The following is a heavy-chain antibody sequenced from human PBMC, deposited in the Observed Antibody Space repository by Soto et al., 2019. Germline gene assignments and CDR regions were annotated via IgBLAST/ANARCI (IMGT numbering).Heavy chain of an antibody. D-gene: IGHD2-15*01. CDR1: GFTFSSYA. CDR2: ISGSGGST. CDR3: AKDLGSYCSGGSCYSIDAFDI. V-gene: IGHV3-23*01. J-gene: IGHJ3*02. Sequence: GGSLRLSCAASGFTFSSYAMSWVRQAPGKGLEWVSAISGSGGSTYYADSVKGRFTISRDNSKNTLYLQMNSLRAEDTAVYYCAKDLGSYCSGGSCYSIDAFDIWGQGTMVTVSS.